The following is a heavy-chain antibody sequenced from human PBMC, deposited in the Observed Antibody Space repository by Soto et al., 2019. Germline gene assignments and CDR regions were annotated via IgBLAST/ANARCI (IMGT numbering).Heavy chain of an antibody. Sequence: QVQLVQSGAEEKKPGASVKVSCKASGYTFTSYAMHWVRQAPGQRLEWMGWINAGNGNTKYSQKFQGRVTITRDTSAGTAYMELISLRSEDTAGYYCARASGGYSYGAFGYWGQGTLVTVSS. CDR2: INAGNGNT. CDR1: GYTFTSYA. D-gene: IGHD5-18*01. J-gene: IGHJ4*02. CDR3: ARASGGYSYGAFGY. V-gene: IGHV1-3*05.